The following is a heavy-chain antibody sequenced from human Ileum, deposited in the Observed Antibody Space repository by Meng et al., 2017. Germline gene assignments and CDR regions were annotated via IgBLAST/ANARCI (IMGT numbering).Heavy chain of an antibody. CDR1: GYTFTGYY. D-gene: IGHD1-1*01. J-gene: IGHJ4*02. CDR3: ARGLATGNSWGRYYVDY. Sequence: QVALVQSWAEVKKAGASVKVSCKASGYTFTGYYMHWVRQAPGQGLEWMGRINPNSGGTNYAQKFQGRVTMTRDTSISTAYMELSSLRSEDTAVYYCARGLATGNSWGRYYVDYWGQGALVTVSS. CDR2: INPNSGGT. V-gene: IGHV1-2*06.